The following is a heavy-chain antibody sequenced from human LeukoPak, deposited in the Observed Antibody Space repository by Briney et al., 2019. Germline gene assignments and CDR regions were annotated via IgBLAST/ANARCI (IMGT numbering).Heavy chain of an antibody. CDR1: GFIFSHYG. D-gene: IGHD4-11*01. J-gene: IGHJ4*02. CDR3: VRDAQRGFDYSNSLQY. CDR2: IWSDGTNR. Sequence: GTSLRLSCAASGFIFSHYGMHWVRQAPGKGLEWVAVIWSDGTNRYYADSVKGRFSINRDDSQKRVFLQMDSLRAEDTAVYYCVRDAQRGFDYSNSLQYWGQGALVTVSS. V-gene: IGHV3-33*01.